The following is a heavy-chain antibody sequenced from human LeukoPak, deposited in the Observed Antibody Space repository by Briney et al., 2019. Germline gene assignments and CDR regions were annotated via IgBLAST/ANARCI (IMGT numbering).Heavy chain of an antibody. CDR3: RGYCSGGSCYSGDYYYYYYYVDV. CDR1: GFTFSGSA. V-gene: IGHV3-73*01. D-gene: IGHD2-15*01. CDR2: IRSKANSYAT. J-gene: IGHJ6*03. Sequence: PGGSLRLSCAASGFTFSGSAMHWVRQASGKGLEWVGRIRSKANSYATAYAASVKGRFTISRDDSKNTAYLQMNSLKTEDTAVYYCRGYCSGGSCYSGDYYYYYYYVDVWGKGTTVTVSS.